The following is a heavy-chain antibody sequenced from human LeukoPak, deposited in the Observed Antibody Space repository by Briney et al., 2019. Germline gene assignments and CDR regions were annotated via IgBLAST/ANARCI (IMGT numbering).Heavy chain of an antibody. CDR3: AKDPRREYYFDF. Sequence: GGSLRLSCVASGFTFDNCAMHWVRQVPGKGLEWVAIISEDGSITYYADSVKGRFSISRDNSKNSLYLQMNSLRREDTAFYYCAKDPRREYYFDFWGQGTRVTVSS. V-gene: IGHV3-43*02. J-gene: IGHJ4*02. CDR1: GFTFDNCA. D-gene: IGHD3-10*01. CDR2: ISEDGSIT.